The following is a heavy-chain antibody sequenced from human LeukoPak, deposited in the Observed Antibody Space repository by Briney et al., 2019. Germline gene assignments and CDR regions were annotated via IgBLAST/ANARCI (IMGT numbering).Heavy chain of an antibody. CDR1: GFTFSSYG. Sequence: GRSLRLSCAASGFTFSSYGMHWVRQAPGKGLEWVAVIWYDGSNKYYADSVKGRFTISRDNSKNTLHLQMNSLRAEDTAVYYCARDSRQAFDYWGQGTLVTVSS. CDR2: IWYDGSNK. D-gene: IGHD2-2*01. V-gene: IGHV3-33*01. CDR3: ARDSRQAFDY. J-gene: IGHJ4*02.